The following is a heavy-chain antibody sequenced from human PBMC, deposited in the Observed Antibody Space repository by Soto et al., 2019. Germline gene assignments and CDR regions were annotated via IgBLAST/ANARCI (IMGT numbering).Heavy chain of an antibody. D-gene: IGHD6-13*01. J-gene: IGHJ4*02. CDR1: GFTFSSYA. CDR3: ARRSSSWYFDY. Sequence: GGSLRLSCAASGFTFSSYAMNWVRQAPGKGLEWVSVISGSDGSTYYADSVKGRFTISRDDSKNTLNLQMNSLRAEDTAVYYCARRSSSWYFDYWGQGTLVTVSS. V-gene: IGHV3-23*01. CDR2: ISGSDGST.